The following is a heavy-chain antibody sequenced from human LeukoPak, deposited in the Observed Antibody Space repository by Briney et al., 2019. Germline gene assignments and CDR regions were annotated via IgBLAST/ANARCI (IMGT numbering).Heavy chain of an antibody. J-gene: IGHJ5*02. CDR1: GGSISSYY. Sequence: SSETLSLTCTVSGGSISSYYWSWIRQPPGKGLEWIGYIYYSGSTNYNPSLKSRVTISVDTSKNQFSLKLSSVTAADTAVYYCARVAAAGTVWFDPWGQGTLVTVSS. CDR2: IYYSGST. D-gene: IGHD6-13*01. CDR3: ARVAAAGTVWFDP. V-gene: IGHV4-59*01.